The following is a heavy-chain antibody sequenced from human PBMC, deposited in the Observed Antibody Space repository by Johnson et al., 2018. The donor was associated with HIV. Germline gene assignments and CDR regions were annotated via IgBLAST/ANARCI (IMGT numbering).Heavy chain of an antibody. J-gene: IGHJ3*02. CDR2: ISYDGSNK. D-gene: IGHD3-22*01. Sequence: QEQLLESGGGVVQPGRSLRLSCAASGFTFSSYAMHWVRQAPGKGLEWVAVISYDGSNKYYADSVKGRFTISRDNSKNTLYLQMNSLRAEDTAVYYCARDKIRGYPRRDAFDIWGQGTMVTVSS. V-gene: IGHV3-30-3*01. CDR1: GFTFSSYA. CDR3: ARDKIRGYPRRDAFDI.